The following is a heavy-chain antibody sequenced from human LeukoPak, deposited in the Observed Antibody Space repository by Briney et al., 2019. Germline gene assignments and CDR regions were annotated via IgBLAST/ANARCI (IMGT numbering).Heavy chain of an antibody. J-gene: IGHJ3*02. CDR3: ASVPYSSSWYQNAFDI. Sequence: SVKVSCKASGYTFTSYYMHWVRQAPGQGLEWMGGVIPIFGTANYAQKFQGRVTITADESTSTAYMELSSLRSEDTAVYYCASVPYSSSWYQNAFDIWGQGTMVTVSS. D-gene: IGHD6-13*01. CDR2: VIPIFGTA. V-gene: IGHV1-69*13. CDR1: GYTFTSYY.